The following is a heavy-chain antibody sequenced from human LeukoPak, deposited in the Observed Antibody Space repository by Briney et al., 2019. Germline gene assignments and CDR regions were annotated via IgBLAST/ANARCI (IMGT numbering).Heavy chain of an antibody. CDR2: ISYDGSNK. J-gene: IGHJ4*02. D-gene: IGHD2-2*01. CDR1: GFTFSSYG. CDR3: AKSHYRYCSSTSCFYPAFDY. Sequence: GGSLRLSCAASGFTFSSYGMHWVRQAPGKGLEWAAVISYDGSNKYYADSVKGRFTISRDNSKNTLYLQMNSLRAEDTAVYYCAKSHYRYCSSTSCFYPAFDYWGQGTLVTVSS. V-gene: IGHV3-30*18.